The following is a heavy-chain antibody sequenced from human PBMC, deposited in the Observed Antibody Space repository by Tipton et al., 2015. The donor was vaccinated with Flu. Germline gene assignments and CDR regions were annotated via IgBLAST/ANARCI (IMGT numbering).Heavy chain of an antibody. CDR1: GYTFTGHY. V-gene: IGHV1-2*02. Sequence: QVQLVQSGAEVKKPGASVKVSRKASGYTFTGHYMHWVRQAPGQGLEWMGWINPRDNDTRYPQKFQGRVTVTRDTSLSTVYMELRSLSYDDTAVYYCARDGAGYQGAFDMWGQGTMVTVSS. J-gene: IGHJ3*02. CDR2: INPRDNDT. D-gene: IGHD5-12*01. CDR3: ARDGAGYQGAFDM.